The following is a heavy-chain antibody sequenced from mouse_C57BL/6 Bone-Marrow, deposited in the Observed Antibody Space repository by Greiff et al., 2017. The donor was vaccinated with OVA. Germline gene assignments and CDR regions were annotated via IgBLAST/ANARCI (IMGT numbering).Heavy chain of an antibody. CDR1: GYTFTSYW. V-gene: IGHV1-69*01. CDR2: IDPSDSYT. Sequence: VQLQQPGAELVMPGASVKLSCKASGYTFTSYWMHWVKQRPGQGLEWIGEIDPSDSYTNYNQKFKGKSTLTVDKSSSTAYMQLSSLTSEDSAVYDCARGDYYYGSSPYAMDYWGQGTSVTVSS. D-gene: IGHD1-1*01. J-gene: IGHJ4*01. CDR3: ARGDYYYGSSPYAMDY.